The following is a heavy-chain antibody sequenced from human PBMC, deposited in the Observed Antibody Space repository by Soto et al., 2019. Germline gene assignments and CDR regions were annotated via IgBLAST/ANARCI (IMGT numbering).Heavy chain of an antibody. CDR2: ISAYNGNT. CDR3: ARGRRSGNYFLSYFDY. D-gene: IGHD3-22*01. V-gene: IGHV1-18*01. Sequence: ASVKVSCKASGYTFTSYAISWVRQAPGQGLEWMGWISAYNGNTKYAQKLQGRVTMTTDTSTSTTYMDLSSLRSEDTAVYYCARGRRSGNYFLSYFDYWGQGTLVNVPS. CDR1: GYTFTSYA. J-gene: IGHJ4*02.